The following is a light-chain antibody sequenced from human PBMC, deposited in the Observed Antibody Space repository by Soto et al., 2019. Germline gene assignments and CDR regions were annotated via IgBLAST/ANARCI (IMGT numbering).Light chain of an antibody. J-gene: IGLJ1*01. CDR1: SNDVGGYNY. CDR2: EVS. Sequence: QSVLTQPPSASGSPGQSVTISCTGTSNDVGGYNYVSWYQQHPGKAPKLMIYEVSKRPSGVPDRFSGSKSGNTASLTVSGLQAEDEADYYCSSYTGYNTYVFGTGTQLTVL. CDR3: SSYTGYNTYV. V-gene: IGLV2-8*01.